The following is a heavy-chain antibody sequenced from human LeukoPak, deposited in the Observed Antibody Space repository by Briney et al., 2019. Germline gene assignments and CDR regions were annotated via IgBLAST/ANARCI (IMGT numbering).Heavy chain of an antibody. D-gene: IGHD3-10*01. CDR3: ARGWFGPDS. Sequence: GGSLRLSCAASGVTFSSHSMHWVRQAPGKGLVWVSGISNDGTSATYADSVKGRFTISRDNAKNTLYLQMHSLRAEDTAVYSCARGWFGPDSCGQGTLVTVSS. CDR1: GVTFSSHS. V-gene: IGHV3-74*01. J-gene: IGHJ5*01. CDR2: ISNDGTSA.